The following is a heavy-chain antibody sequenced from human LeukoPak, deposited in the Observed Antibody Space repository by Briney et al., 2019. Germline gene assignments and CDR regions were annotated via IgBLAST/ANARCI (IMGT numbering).Heavy chain of an antibody. CDR2: IVVASGNT. Sequence: GASVKVSCTASGFTFTNSAMQWVRQARGQRLEWVGWIVVASGNTKYAQKFQERVTITRDMSTSTAYMELSSLRPEDTAVYYCAAAPIEMQQRGFDYWGQGTLVTVSS. J-gene: IGHJ4*02. CDR1: GFTFTNSA. D-gene: IGHD5-24*01. V-gene: IGHV1-58*02. CDR3: AAAPIEMQQRGFDY.